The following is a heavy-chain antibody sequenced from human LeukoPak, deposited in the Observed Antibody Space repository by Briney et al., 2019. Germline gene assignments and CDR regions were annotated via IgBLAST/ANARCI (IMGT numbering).Heavy chain of an antibody. V-gene: IGHV4-38-2*02. CDR2: MYHSGTT. CDR1: GFSISSGYY. CDR3: ARRRSNYNFDY. J-gene: IGHJ4*02. Sequence: SETLSLTCTVSGFSISSGYYWGWIRQPPGKGLEWIGNMYHSGTTYYNPSLKSRVTISLDSPRDQFSLKVSSVTAADTAVYYCARRRSNYNFDYWGQGTLITVSS. D-gene: IGHD4-11*01.